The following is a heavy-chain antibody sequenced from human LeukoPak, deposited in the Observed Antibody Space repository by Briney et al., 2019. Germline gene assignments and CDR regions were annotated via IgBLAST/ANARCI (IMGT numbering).Heavy chain of an antibody. CDR3: ARMYSSSWYVFDY. J-gene: IGHJ4*02. D-gene: IGHD6-13*01. CDR1: GGSFRGYY. CDR2: INHSGST. Sequence: SETLSLTCAVYGGSFRGYYWSWIRQPPGKGLEWIGEINHSGSTNYNPSLKSRVTISVDTSKNQFSLKLSSVTAADTAVYYCARMYSSSWYVFDYWGQGTLVTVSS. V-gene: IGHV4-34*01.